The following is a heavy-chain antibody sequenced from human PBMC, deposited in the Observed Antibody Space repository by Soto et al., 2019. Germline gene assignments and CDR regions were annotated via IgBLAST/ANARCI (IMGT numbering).Heavy chain of an antibody. J-gene: IGHJ4*02. V-gene: IGHV4-39*01. CDR1: GGSISSRDYY. CDR2: IYYSGSA. Sequence: SETLSLTCTVSGGSISSRDYYWCWIRQPPGKGLEWIGSIYYSGSAYYNPSLKSRVTISVDTSKNQFSLKLNSVTAADTAVYYCAGVNTGSDHHQRDYCGQGTLVTVS. CDR3: AGVNTGSDHHQRDY.